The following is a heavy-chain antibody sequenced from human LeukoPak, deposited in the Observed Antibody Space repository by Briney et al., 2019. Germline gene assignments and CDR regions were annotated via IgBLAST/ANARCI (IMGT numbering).Heavy chain of an antibody. J-gene: IGHJ3*02. CDR1: GGSISSSSYY. V-gene: IGHV4-39*01. Sequence: PSETLSLTCTVSGGSISSSSYYWGWIRQPPGKGLEWIGSIYYSGSTYYNPSLKSRVTISVDTSKNQFSLKLSSVTAADTAVYYCARTYYDFWSGYGAFDIWGQGTMVTVSS. D-gene: IGHD3-3*01. CDR3: ARTYYDFWSGYGAFDI. CDR2: IYYSGST.